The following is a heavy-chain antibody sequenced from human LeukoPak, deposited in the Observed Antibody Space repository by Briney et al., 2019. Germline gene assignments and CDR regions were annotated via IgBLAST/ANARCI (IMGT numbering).Heavy chain of an antibody. V-gene: IGHV4-61*01. J-gene: IGHJ4*02. D-gene: IGHD3-10*01. CDR3: ARHGGEVRGVIISSFDY. Sequence: KPSETLSLTCTVSGGSVSSGSYYWSWIRQPPGKGLEWIGYIYYSGSTNYNPSLKSRVTISLDTSKNQFSLKLTSVTAADTAVYYCARHGGEVRGVIISSFDYWGQGTLVTVSS. CDR2: IYYSGST. CDR1: GGSVSSGSYY.